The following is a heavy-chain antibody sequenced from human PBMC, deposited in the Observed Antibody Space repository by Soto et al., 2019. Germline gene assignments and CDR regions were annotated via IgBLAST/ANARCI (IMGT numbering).Heavy chain of an antibody. Sequence: QVQLQESGPGLVKSSETLSLTCSVSGGSVTSATYYWSWVRQPPGKGLEYIGYKNYIESTSYNPSLKSRVTILIDPSKNQFSLRLTSVTAADTAVYYCATSFACSTVDCSIRPVDSWGQGTLVTVSS. J-gene: IGHJ4*02. V-gene: IGHV4-61*01. CDR3: ATSFACSTVDCSIRPVDS. D-gene: IGHD2-2*01. CDR2: KNYIEST. CDR1: GGSVTSATYY.